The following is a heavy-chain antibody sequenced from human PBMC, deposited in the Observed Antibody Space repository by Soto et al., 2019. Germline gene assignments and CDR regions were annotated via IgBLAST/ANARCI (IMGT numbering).Heavy chain of an antibody. D-gene: IGHD4-17*01. V-gene: IGHV4-39*01. CDR2: IYYSGST. J-gene: IGHJ5*02. CDR1: GGSISSSSYY. CDR3: ARRDYGGNPGFDP. Sequence: SETLSLTCTVSGGSISSSSYYWGWIRQPPGKGLEWIGSIYYSGSTYYNPSLKSRVTISVDTSKNQFSLKLSSVTAADTAVYYCARRDYGGNPGFDPWGQGTLVTVS.